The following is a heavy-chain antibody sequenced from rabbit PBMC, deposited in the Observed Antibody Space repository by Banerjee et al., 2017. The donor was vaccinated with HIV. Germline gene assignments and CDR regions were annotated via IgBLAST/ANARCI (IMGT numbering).Heavy chain of an antibody. J-gene: IGHJ4*01. D-gene: IGHD4-1*01. CDR3: ARDPSFYSSGWGPNL. CDR2: IDTGSSGST. Sequence: QEQLEESGGDLVKPGASLTLTCTASGFSLSSGYYMCWVRQAPGKGLEWIACIDTGSSGSTYYASWAKGRFTISKTSSTTVTLQMTSLTAADTATYFCARDPSFYSSGWGPNLWGQGTLVTVS. CDR1: GFSLSSGYY. V-gene: IGHV1S45*01.